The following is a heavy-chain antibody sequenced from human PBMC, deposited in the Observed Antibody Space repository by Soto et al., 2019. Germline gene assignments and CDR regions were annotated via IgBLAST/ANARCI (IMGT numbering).Heavy chain of an antibody. CDR1: GFTFSTYP. Sequence: EAQLLESGGGLVQPGGSLRLSCAASGFTFSTYPMSWVRQAPGKGLEWVSGISGSGISTYYTDSVKGRFTISRDNSKNTLYLQMDSLRTEDTALYYCARDVESGSSQYYYYFYGMDVWGQGTTVTVSS. CDR2: ISGSGIST. J-gene: IGHJ6*02. V-gene: IGHV3-23*01. CDR3: ARDVESGSSQYYYYFYGMDV. D-gene: IGHD1-26*01.